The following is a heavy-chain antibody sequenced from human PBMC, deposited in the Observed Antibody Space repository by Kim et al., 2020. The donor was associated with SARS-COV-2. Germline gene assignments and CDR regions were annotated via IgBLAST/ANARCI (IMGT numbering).Heavy chain of an antibody. CDR3: ARGRLRYSGSSSYFDY. J-gene: IGHJ4*02. Sequence: SLKSRVTLSVGTSKSQFSLKLSSVTAADTAVYYCARGRLRYSGSSSYFDYWGQGTLVTVSS. V-gene: IGHV4-34*01. D-gene: IGHD5-12*01.